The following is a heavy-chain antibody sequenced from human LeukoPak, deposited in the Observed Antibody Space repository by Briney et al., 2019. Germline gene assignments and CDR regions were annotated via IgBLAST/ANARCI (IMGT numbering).Heavy chain of an antibody. J-gene: IGHJ3*02. CDR1: GFTVSSNY. CDR3: ARDGYKRDAFDI. D-gene: IGHD5-24*01. Sequence: GGSLRLSCAASGFTVSSNYMSWVRQAPGKGLEWVSVIYSGGSTYYADSVKGRFTISRDNSKNTLYLQMNSLRAEDTAVYYCARDGYKRDAFDIWAKGQWSPSLQ. V-gene: IGHV3-53*01. CDR2: IYSGGST.